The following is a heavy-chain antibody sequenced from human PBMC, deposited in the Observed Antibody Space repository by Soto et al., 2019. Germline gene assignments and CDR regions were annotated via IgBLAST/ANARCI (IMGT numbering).Heavy chain of an antibody. V-gene: IGHV3-33*01. D-gene: IGHD4-17*01. CDR2: IWYGGTNK. CDR1: GFIFSSYG. CDR3: ASGPMTTVTAWGDWYFEL. J-gene: IGHJ2*01. Sequence: QVQLVESGGGVVQPGRSLRLSCATSGFIFSSYGMHWVRQGPGKGLEWVAVIWYGGTNKYYADSVNGRFTISRDDSKNTLYLKMNSHRAENTAVYYFASGPMTTVTAWGDWYFELWGRGTLVTVSS.